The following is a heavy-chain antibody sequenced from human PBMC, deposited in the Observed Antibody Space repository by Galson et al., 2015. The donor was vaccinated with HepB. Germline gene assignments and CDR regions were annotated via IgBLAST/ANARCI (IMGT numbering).Heavy chain of an antibody. Sequence: SLRLSCAASGFTFSSYSMNWVRQAPGKGLEWVSYISSSSSTIYYADSVKGRFTISRDNAKNSLYLQMNSLRDEDTAVYYCARSAADIVATIRAGYDYWGQRTLVTVSS. CDR3: ARSAADIVATIRAGYDY. CDR2: ISSSSSTI. J-gene: IGHJ4*02. D-gene: IGHD5-12*01. V-gene: IGHV3-48*02. CDR1: GFTFSSYS.